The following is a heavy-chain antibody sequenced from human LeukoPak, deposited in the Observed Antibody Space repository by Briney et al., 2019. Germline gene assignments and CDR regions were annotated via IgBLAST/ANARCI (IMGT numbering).Heavy chain of an antibody. CDR3: ARKTAAAGNRVYYYYYYMDV. CDR2: IYHSGST. Sequence: SETLSLTCAVSGGSISSSNWWSWVRQPPGKGLGWIGEIYHSGSTNYNPSLKSRVTISVDKSKNQFSLKLSSVTAADTAVYYCARKTAAAGNRVYYYYYYMDVWGKGTTVTVSS. J-gene: IGHJ6*03. CDR1: GGSISSSNW. V-gene: IGHV4-4*02. D-gene: IGHD6-13*01.